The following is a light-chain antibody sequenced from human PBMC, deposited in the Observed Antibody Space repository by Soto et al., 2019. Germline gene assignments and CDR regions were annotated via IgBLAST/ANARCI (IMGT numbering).Light chain of an antibody. Sequence: QSVLTQPASVSGSPGQSITISCTGTSSDVGGYNYVSWYQHHPGKAPKLMIYDVSFRPAGVSDRFSGSKSGNTASLTISGLQPEDEADYYCSSYTTSNTRQIVCGTGTKVTVL. CDR3: SSYTTSNTRQIV. CDR2: DVS. J-gene: IGLJ1*01. CDR1: SSDVGGYNY. V-gene: IGLV2-14*03.